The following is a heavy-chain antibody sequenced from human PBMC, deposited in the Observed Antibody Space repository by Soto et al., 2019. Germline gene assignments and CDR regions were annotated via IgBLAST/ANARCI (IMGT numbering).Heavy chain of an antibody. CDR3: ASSDGGSTIDY. Sequence: SETLSLTCSVSGGSISSSSYYWGWIRQPPGKGLQWIGTIYYSGSTYYNPSLKSRVTISVDTSKNQFSLRLSSVTAADTAVYYCASSDGGSTIDYWGQGALVTVSS. J-gene: IGHJ4*02. CDR2: IYYSGST. CDR1: GGSISSSSYY. V-gene: IGHV4-39*01.